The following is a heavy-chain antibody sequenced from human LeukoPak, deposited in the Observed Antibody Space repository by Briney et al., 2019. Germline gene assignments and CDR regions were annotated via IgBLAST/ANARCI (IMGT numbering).Heavy chain of an antibody. CDR1: GGSFSGYY. CDR3: ARAWDTAMVIPPFDY. CDR2: INHSGST. D-gene: IGHD5-18*01. J-gene: IGHJ4*02. Sequence: SETLSLTCAVYGGSFSGYYWSWIRQPPGKGLEWIGEINHSGSTNYNPSLKSRVTISVDTSKNQFSLKLSSVTAADTAVYYCARAWDTAMVIPPFDYWGQGTLVTVSS. V-gene: IGHV4-34*01.